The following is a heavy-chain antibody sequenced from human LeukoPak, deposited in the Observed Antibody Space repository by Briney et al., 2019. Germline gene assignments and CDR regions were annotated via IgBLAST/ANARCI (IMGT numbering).Heavy chain of an antibody. Sequence: SETLSLTCTVSGGSISSSSYYWGWIRQPPGKGLEWIGSIYYGGSTYYNPSLKSRVTISVDTSKNQFSLKLSSVTAADTAVYYCARTSPSLWFGELLNWGQGTLVTVSS. J-gene: IGHJ4*02. CDR3: ARTSPSLWFGELLN. CDR1: GGSISSSSYY. D-gene: IGHD3-10*01. V-gene: IGHV4-39*01. CDR2: IYYGGST.